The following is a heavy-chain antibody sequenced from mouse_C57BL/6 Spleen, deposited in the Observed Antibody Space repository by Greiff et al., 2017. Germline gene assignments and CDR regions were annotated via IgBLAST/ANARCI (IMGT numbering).Heavy chain of an antibody. CDR3: AREYFHYGSSSLDY. CDR2: INPNNGGT. J-gene: IGHJ2*01. D-gene: IGHD1-1*01. Sequence: EVQLQQSGPELVKPGASVKISCKASGYTFTDYYMNWVKQSHGKSLEWIGDINPNNGGTSYNQKFKGKATLTVDKASSTAYMELRSLTSEDSAVYYYAREYFHYGSSSLDYWGQGTTLTVSS. V-gene: IGHV1-26*01. CDR1: GYTFTDYY.